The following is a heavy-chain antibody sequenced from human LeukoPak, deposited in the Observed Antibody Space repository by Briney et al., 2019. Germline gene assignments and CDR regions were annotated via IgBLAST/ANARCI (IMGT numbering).Heavy chain of an antibody. CDR3: ARDVPLRYYYGMDV. D-gene: IGHD2-2*01. Sequence: QPGGSLRLSCAASGFTFSSYWMHWVRQAPGKGLVWVSRINSDGSRTSYADSVKGRFTISRDNAKNTLYLQMNSLRAEDTAVYYCARDVPLRYYYGMDVWGQRTTVTVSS. CDR1: GFTFSSYW. J-gene: IGHJ6*02. V-gene: IGHV3-74*01. CDR2: INSDGSRT.